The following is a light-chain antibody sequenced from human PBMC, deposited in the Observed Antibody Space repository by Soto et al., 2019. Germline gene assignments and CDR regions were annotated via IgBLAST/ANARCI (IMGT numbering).Light chain of an antibody. V-gene: IGKV3-20*01. J-gene: IGKJ3*01. Sequence: EIVLTQSPGTLSLSPGERATLSCRASQSVTSGYLAWYQQIPGQAPRLLVYDTSTRATAIPDRFSGSGSGTDITLTISRLEPEDFAVYYCQQYGRSPGLITFGPGTKVDIK. CDR1: QSVTSGY. CDR2: DTS. CDR3: QQYGRSPGLIT.